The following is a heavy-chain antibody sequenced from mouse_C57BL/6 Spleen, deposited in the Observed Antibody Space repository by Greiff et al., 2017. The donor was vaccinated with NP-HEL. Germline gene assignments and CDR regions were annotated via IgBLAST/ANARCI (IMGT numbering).Heavy chain of an antibody. CDR2: IWRGGST. V-gene: IGHV2-2*01. CDR3: STYYYGSSSYAMDY. Sequence: VMLVESGPGLVQPSQSLSITCTVSGFSLTSYGVHWVRQSPGKGLEWLGVIWRGGSTDYNAAFISRLSISKDKSKSQVFFKMNSLQADDTAIYYCSTYYYGSSSYAMDYWGQETSVTVSS. CDR1: GFSLTSYG. D-gene: IGHD1-1*01. J-gene: IGHJ4*01.